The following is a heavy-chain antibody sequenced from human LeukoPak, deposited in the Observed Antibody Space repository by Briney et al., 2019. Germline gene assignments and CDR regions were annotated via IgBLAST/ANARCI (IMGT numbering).Heavy chain of an antibody. CDR1: GFTFDDYA. V-gene: IGHV3-43D*03. Sequence: GGSLRLSCAASGFTFDDYAMHWVRQAPGKGLEWVSLISWDGGSTYYADSVKGRFTISRDNSKNSLYLQMNRLRAEDTAVYYCSRDYYGDYYFDYWGQGILVTVSS. J-gene: IGHJ4*02. CDR2: ISWDGGST. D-gene: IGHD4-17*01. CDR3: SRDYYGDYYFDY.